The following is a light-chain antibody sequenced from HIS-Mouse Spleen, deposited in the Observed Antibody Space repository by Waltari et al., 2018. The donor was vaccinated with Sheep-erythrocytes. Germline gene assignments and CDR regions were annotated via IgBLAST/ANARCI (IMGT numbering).Light chain of an antibody. V-gene: IGLV2-23*01. CDR1: SRDVCTYNL. CDR2: EGS. CDR3: CSYAGSSTWV. Sequence: QSALTQPASVSGSPGPSITISCPGPSRDVCTYNLVSWDQQHPGKAPKLMIYEGSKRPSGVSNRFSGSKSGNTASLTISGLQAEDEADYYCCSYAGSSTWVFGGGTKLTVL. J-gene: IGLJ3*02.